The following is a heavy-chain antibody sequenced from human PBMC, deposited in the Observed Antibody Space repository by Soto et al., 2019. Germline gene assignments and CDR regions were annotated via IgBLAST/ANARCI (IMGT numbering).Heavy chain of an antibody. CDR1: GGSISSYY. Sequence: QVQLQESGPGLVKPSETLSLTCTVSGGSISSYYWSWIRQPPGKGLEWIGYIYYSGRTNYNPSLKSRVTISVDTSKNQFSLKLSSVTAADTAVYYCARGPDYDILTGYFDYWGQGTLVTVSS. CDR3: ARGPDYDILTGYFDY. CDR2: IYYSGRT. J-gene: IGHJ4*02. V-gene: IGHV4-59*01. D-gene: IGHD3-9*01.